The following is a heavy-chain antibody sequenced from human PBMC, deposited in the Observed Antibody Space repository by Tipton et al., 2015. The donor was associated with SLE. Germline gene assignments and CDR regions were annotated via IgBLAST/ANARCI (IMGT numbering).Heavy chain of an antibody. V-gene: IGHV4-34*01. CDR2: INHSGST. J-gene: IGHJ4*02. CDR1: GGSFSDYS. D-gene: IGHD2-8*01. Sequence: TLSLTCAVYGGSFSDYSWSWIRQPPGKGLEWIGEINHSGSTNYNPSLKSRVTISIDTSKNQFSLRLSSATAAYTAVYYCARDCTTGVCYTTSFDYWGQGTLVTVSP. CDR3: ARDCTTGVCYTTSFDY.